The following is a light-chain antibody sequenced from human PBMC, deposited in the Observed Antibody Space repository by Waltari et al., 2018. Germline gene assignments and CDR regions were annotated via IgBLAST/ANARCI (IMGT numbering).Light chain of an antibody. CDR2: KVS. Sequence: DVVMTQSPLSLPVTPGQPASISCRSSHSLVYRDGATYLNWFHQRPGQSPRRLIYKVSNRDSGVPDRFNGSGSGTDFTLKISRVEAEDVGVYDCMQGTHWPPYTFGQGTKLEIK. J-gene: IGKJ2*01. CDR1: HSLVYRDGATY. V-gene: IGKV2-30*01. CDR3: MQGTHWPPYT.